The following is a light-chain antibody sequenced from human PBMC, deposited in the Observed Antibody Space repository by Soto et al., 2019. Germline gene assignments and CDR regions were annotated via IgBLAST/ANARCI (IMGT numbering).Light chain of an antibody. V-gene: IGKV1-5*03. CDR3: QQYETYPLT. CDR2: KAS. J-gene: IGKJ4*01. CDR1: QSINSW. Sequence: DIPMTQSPSTLSASVGDRVTITCRASQSINSWLAWYQQKPGKAPKLLVYKASSLEGGVPSRFSGSGSGTEFTLTISTLQPDDFATYYCQQYETYPLTFGGGTRVEIK.